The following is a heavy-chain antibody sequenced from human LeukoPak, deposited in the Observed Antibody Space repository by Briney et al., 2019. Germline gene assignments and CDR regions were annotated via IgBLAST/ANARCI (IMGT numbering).Heavy chain of an antibody. CDR2: IYYSGST. D-gene: IGHD5-24*01. V-gene: IGHV4-61*01. CDR1: DYSISSSYY. Sequence: PSETLSLTCTVSDYSISSSYYWSWIRQPPGKGLEWIGYIYYSGSTNYNPSLKSRVTISVDTSKNQFSLKLSSVTAADTAVYYCARSGWLQLTSDWFDPWGQGTLVTVSS. CDR3: ARSGWLQLTSDWFDP. J-gene: IGHJ5*02.